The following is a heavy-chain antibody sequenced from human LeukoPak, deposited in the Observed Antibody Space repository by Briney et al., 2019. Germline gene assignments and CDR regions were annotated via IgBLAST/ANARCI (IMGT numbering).Heavy chain of an antibody. J-gene: IGHJ4*02. CDR3: TRTARTPPFDY. Sequence: GGSLRLSCAASGFTFSSYSMNWVRQAPGKGLERVGFIRSKAYGGTTEYAASVKGRFTISRDDSKSIAYLQMNSLKTEDTAVYYCTRTARTPPFDYWGQGTLVTVSS. D-gene: IGHD1-14*01. CDR1: GFTFSSYS. CDR2: IRSKAYGGTT. V-gene: IGHV3-49*04.